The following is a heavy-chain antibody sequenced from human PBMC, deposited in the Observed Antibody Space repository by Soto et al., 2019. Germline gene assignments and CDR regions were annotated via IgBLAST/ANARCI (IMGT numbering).Heavy chain of an antibody. Sequence: PGGSLRLSCAASGFTFRNCAMNWVRQAPGKGLEWVSTISNSGTTYYADSVKGRFTISRDNSKNTLYLQMNSLRAEDTAVYYCAKDLAFDRYAFNIWGQGTLVTVSS. CDR3: AKDLAFDRYAFNI. CDR1: GFTFRNCA. D-gene: IGHD3-9*01. CDR2: ISNSGTT. V-gene: IGHV3-23*01. J-gene: IGHJ3*02.